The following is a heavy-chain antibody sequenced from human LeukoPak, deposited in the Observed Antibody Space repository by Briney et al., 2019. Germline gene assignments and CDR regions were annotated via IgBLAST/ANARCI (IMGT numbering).Heavy chain of an antibody. Sequence: PGGSLRLSCAASGFTVSSNYMSWVRQAPGKGLEWVSVIYSGGSTYYADSVKGRFTISRDNSRNTLYLQMDSLGAEDTAVYHCAKSPGSYYYFSGMDVWGQGTTVTVSS. J-gene: IGHJ6*02. V-gene: IGHV3-66*01. CDR2: IYSGGST. D-gene: IGHD1-26*01. CDR1: GFTVSSNY. CDR3: AKSPGSYYYFSGMDV.